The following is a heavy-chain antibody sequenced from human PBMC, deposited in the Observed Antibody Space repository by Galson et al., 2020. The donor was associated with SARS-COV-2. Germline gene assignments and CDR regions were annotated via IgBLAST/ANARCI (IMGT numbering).Heavy chain of an antibody. CDR3: ARGETGDILTGYYVGGCLPDH. D-gene: IGHD3-9*01. CDR2: ISSNSRTI. Sequence: GESLKISCAASGFAFANYEMAWVRQAPGKGLEWVSYISSNSRTIYYADAVKGRFTISRDNAEKSLYLQMNSLRAEDTAVYYCARGETGDILTGYYVGGCLPDHWGQGTLVNVSS. V-gene: IGHV3-48*03. J-gene: IGHJ5*02. CDR1: GFAFANYE.